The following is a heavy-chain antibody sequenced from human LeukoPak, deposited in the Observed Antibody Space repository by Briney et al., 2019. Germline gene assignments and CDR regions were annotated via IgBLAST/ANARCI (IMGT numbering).Heavy chain of an antibody. Sequence: PGGSLRLSCAASGFTFSSYGMHWVRQAPGKGLEWVAVIWYDGSNKYYADSVKGRFTISRDNSKNTLYLQMNSPRAEDTAVYYCAKSRTATPFDYWGQGTLVTVSS. CDR3: AKSRTATPFDY. CDR2: IWYDGSNK. D-gene: IGHD2-15*01. J-gene: IGHJ4*02. CDR1: GFTFSSYG. V-gene: IGHV3-33*06.